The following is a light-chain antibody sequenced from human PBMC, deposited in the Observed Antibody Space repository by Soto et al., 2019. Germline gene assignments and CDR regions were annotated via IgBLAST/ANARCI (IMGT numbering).Light chain of an antibody. CDR3: TSYTSASTLV. J-gene: IGLJ2*01. Sequence: QSALTQPASVSGSPGQSITISCTGTSDDIGANKYVSWYQHHPDKAPKILIYEAANRPSGVSHRFSGSKSGNTASLTISGRQAEDEADYFCTSYTSASTLVFGGGTEVTVL. CDR2: EAA. CDR1: SDDIGANKY. V-gene: IGLV2-14*01.